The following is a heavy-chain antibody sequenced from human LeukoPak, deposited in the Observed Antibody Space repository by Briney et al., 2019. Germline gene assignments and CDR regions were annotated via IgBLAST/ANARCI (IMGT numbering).Heavy chain of an antibody. J-gene: IGHJ4*02. D-gene: IGHD3-10*01. CDR2: IIPIFGTA. Sequence: SVKVSCKASGGTFSSYAISWVRQAPGQGLEWMGGIIPIFGTANYAQKFQDRVTITADESTSTAYMELSSLRSEDTAVYYCARGPTRITMVRGAPDYYFDYWGQGTLVTVSS. V-gene: IGHV1-69*01. CDR3: ARGPTRITMVRGAPDYYFDY. CDR1: GGTFSSYA.